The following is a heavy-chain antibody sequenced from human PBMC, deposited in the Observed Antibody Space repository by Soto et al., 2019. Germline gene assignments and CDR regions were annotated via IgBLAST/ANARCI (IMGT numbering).Heavy chain of an antibody. D-gene: IGHD2-15*01. CDR2: INPNSGDT. V-gene: IGHV1-2*02. CDR3: ASDPAPTDCSGGSCYSRGFDY. J-gene: IGHJ4*02. CDR1: GYTFTGYY. Sequence: ASVKVSCKASGYTFTGYYMHWVRQAPGQGLEWMGWINPNSGDTNYAQKFQGRVTMTRDTSISTAYMELSRLRSDDTAVYYCASDPAPTDCSGGSCYSRGFDYWGQGTLVTVSS.